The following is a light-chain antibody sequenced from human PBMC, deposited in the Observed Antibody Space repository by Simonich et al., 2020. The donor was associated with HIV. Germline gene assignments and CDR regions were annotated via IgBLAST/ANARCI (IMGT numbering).Light chain of an antibody. CDR3: QQYDNWPPL. J-gene: IGKJ3*01. CDR1: QSISSSY. Sequence: EIVLTQSPGTLSLSPGERATLSCRASQSISSSYLGWYQQKPGQAPRFLIYGTSNRVTGIPDRFSGRGSGTDFTLTISRLEPEDFAVYYCQQYDNWPPLFGPGTKVDI. CDR2: GTS. V-gene: IGKV3-20*01.